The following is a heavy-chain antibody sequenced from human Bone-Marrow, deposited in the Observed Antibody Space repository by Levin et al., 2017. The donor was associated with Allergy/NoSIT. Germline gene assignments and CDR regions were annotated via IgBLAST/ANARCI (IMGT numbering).Heavy chain of an antibody. D-gene: IGHD3-22*01. V-gene: IGHV4-39*01. J-gene: IGHJ4*02. CDR3: AYRDDSSGNFPCHVDF. CDR2: SFYSGTT. Sequence: SETLSLTCTVSGVSIGSSYSYWGWIRQPPGKGLEWIGNSFYSGTTYYNPSLKSRVTISVDTSKNQFSLRLSSVTAADTAIYYCAYRDDSSGNFPCHVDFWGRGTLATVSS. CDR1: GVSIGSSYSY.